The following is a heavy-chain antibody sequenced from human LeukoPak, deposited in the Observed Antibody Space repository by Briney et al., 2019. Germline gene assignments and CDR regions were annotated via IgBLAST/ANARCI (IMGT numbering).Heavy chain of an antibody. V-gene: IGHV4-34*01. D-gene: IGHD3-22*01. CDR1: GGSFSGYY. Sequence: SETLSLTCAVYGGSFSGYYWSWIRQPPGKGLEWIGEINHSGSTNYNPSLKSRVTISVDTSKNQFSLKLSSVTAADTAVYYCARAPPYYYDSSGYLDYWGQRTLVTLSS. CDR2: INHSGST. CDR3: ARAPPYYYDSSGYLDY. J-gene: IGHJ4*02.